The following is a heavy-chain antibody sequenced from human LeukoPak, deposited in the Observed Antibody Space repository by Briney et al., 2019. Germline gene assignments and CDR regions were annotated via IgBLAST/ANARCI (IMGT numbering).Heavy chain of an antibody. J-gene: IGHJ4*01. CDR3: ARDWSVAGPPDHFDY. V-gene: IGHV4-4*07. Sequence: PSETLFLTCNVSGGSISGNYWSWIRQPAGKGLEWIGHIYSSGSTKFNPSLKSRVSMSVLMSKNQFSLRLNSVTAADTAVYYCARDWSVAGPPDHFDYWGHGTLVTASS. CDR2: IYSSGST. CDR1: GGSISGNY. D-gene: IGHD6-19*01.